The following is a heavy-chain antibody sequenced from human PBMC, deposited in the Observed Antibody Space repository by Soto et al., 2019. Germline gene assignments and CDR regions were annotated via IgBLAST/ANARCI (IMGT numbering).Heavy chain of an antibody. V-gene: IGHV3-30-3*01. J-gene: IGHJ6*02. CDR1: GFTFRIYA. CDR3: ARGHREDIAVVIGARPGEYGVDV. D-gene: IGHD2-15*01. CDR2: ISYDGSNK. Sequence: QVQLVESGGGVVQPGRSLRLSCAASGFTFRIYAMHWVRQAPGKGLECVAGISYDGSNKFYRDSVKGRFTISRDNSKNTLYLQISSLRYEDTAVYYCARGHREDIAVVIGARPGEYGVDVWGQGTTVTVSS.